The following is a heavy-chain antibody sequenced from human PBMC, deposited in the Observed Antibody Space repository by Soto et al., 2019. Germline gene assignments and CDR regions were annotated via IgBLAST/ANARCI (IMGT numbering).Heavy chain of an antibody. J-gene: IGHJ6*02. V-gene: IGHV3-66*04. D-gene: IGHD3-16*02. CDR2: IYSGGST. CDR1: GFTVSSNY. CDR3: ARLPLTFGGVIPTYYYYGMDV. Sequence: GGSLRLSCAASGFTVSSNYMSWVRQAPGKGLEWVSVIYSGGSTYYADSVKGRFTISRDNSKNTLYLQMNSLRAEDTAVYYCARLPLTFGGVIPTYYYYGMDVWGQGTTVTVSS.